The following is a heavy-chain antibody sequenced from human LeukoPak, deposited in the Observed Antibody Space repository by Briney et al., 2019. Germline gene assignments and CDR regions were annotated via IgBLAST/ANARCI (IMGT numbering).Heavy chain of an antibody. CDR2: INPNSGGT. CDR3: ARPPGPGCYLEYFQH. D-gene: IGHD2-21*01. Sequence: VASVKVSCKASGYTFTGYYMHWVRQAPGQGLEWMGWINPNSGGTNYAQKFQGRVTMTRDTSISTAYMELSRLRSDDTAVYYCARPPGPGCYLEYFQHWGQGTLVTVSS. CDR1: GYTFTGYY. V-gene: IGHV1-2*02. J-gene: IGHJ1*01.